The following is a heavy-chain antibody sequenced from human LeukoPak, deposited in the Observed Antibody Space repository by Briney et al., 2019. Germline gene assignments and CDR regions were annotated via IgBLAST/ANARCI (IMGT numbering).Heavy chain of an antibody. CDR1: GFTFTNAW. J-gene: IGHJ6*03. Sequence: PGGSLRLSCADSGFTFTNAWMSWVRQAPGMGLEWVAVISYDGSNKYYADSVKGRFTISRDNAKNSLYLQMNSLRADDTAVYYCARFAAGGSYYYYMDVWGKGTTVTVSS. CDR3: ARFAAGGSYYYYMDV. V-gene: IGHV3-30*03. CDR2: ISYDGSNK. D-gene: IGHD6-25*01.